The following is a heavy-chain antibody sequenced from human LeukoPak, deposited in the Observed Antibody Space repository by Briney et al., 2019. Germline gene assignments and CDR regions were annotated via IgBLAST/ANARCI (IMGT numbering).Heavy chain of an antibody. CDR3: ANYVSGTMRDY. V-gene: IGHV4-39*01. Sequence: PSETLSLTCTVSGGSITTGGHYWGWIRQPPGKGLEWIGSIDYRERTTYNPSLKSRVTISADTSKNQFSLQLSSVTVTDTAVYYCANYVSGTMRDYWGQGTLVTVSS. CDR1: GGSITTGGHY. CDR2: IDYRERT. D-gene: IGHD3-16*01. J-gene: IGHJ4*02.